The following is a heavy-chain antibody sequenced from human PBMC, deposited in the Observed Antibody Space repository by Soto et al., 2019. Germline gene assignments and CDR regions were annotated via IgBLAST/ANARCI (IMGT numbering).Heavy chain of an antibody. CDR1: GGSISSYY. J-gene: IGHJ4*02. CDR2: IYYSGST. V-gene: IGHV4-59*08. Sequence: QVQLQESGPGLVKPSETLSLTCTVSGGSISSYYWSWIRQPPGKGLEWIGYIYYSGSTNYNPSLKSRVTISVDTSKNQFSLKLSSVTAADTAVYYCARHDGLVAGAFDYWGQGTLVTVSS. CDR3: ARHDGLVAGAFDY. D-gene: IGHD6-19*01.